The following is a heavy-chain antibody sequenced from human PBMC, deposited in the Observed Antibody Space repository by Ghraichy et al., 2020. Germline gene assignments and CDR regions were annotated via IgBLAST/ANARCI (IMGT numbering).Heavy chain of an antibody. D-gene: IGHD3-3*01. J-gene: IGHJ4*02. CDR2: IRAKTNNYAT. V-gene: IGHV3-73*01. CDR3: TRSTMPTILEFDY. Sequence: GGSLRLSCAASGFTLSDSIMHWVRQAPGKGLEWVGRIRAKTNNYATAYAASVKGRFTISRDDSENTAYLQMNSLKNEDTAVYYCTRSTMPTILEFDYWGQGALVTVSS. CDR1: GFTLSDSI.